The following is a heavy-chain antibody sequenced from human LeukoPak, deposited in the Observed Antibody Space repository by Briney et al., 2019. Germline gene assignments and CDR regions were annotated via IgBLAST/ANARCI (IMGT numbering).Heavy chain of an antibody. CDR1: GYSFTDYI. Sequence: ASVKVSCKTSGYSFTDYIIAWVRQAPGQGLEWLGWIGTYDGHTNYAQKVQGRVTMTTDTSAAAAYLELRSLTSDDTALYYCARLMDNNYDGSAFNYWGQGTLVTVSS. D-gene: IGHD3-22*01. V-gene: IGHV1-18*01. CDR3: ARLMDNNYDGSAFNY. J-gene: IGHJ4*02. CDR2: IGTYDGHT.